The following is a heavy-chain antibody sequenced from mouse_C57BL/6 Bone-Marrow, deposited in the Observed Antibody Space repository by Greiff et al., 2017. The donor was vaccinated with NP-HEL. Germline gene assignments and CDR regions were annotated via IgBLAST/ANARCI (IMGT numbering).Heavy chain of an antibody. CDR1: GYTFTSYW. CDR2: IDPSDSYT. Sequence: QVQLQQSGAELVKPGASVKLSCKASGYTFTSYWMQWVKQRPGQGLEWIGEIDPSDSYTNYNQKFKGKATLTVDTSSSTAYMQLSSLTSEDSAVYYCAGITTVLDYWGQGTTLTVSS. V-gene: IGHV1-50*01. D-gene: IGHD1-1*01. CDR3: AGITTVLDY. J-gene: IGHJ2*01.